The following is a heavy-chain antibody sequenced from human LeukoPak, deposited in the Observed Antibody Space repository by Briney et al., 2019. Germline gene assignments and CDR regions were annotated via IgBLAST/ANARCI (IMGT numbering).Heavy chain of an antibody. V-gene: IGHV4-31*03. CDR1: GGPIRSDGYY. CDR2: IYSSGST. D-gene: IGHD5-12*01. J-gene: IGHJ5*02. CDR3: ARKSRGYDFPWFDP. Sequence: PSETLSLTCTVSGGPIRSDGYYWGWIRQHPEKGLEWIGHIYSSGSTYYNPSLKSRVTISVDPSKNQFSLNLTAVTAADTAVYYCARKSRGYDFPWFDPWGQGILGTVSS.